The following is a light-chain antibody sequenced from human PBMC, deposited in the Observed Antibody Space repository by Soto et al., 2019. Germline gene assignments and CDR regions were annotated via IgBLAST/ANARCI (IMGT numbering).Light chain of an antibody. CDR3: TLYTSRSTYV. Sequence: QSALTQPPSVSGSPGQSVTISCTGSNSDVGSYNRLSWYQQPPGTAPKLMIYEVSNRPSGVPDRFSGSKSGNTASLTISGLKHEAEADYYCTLYTSRSTYVFGTGTKVTV. CDR2: EVS. CDR1: NSDVGSYNR. J-gene: IGLJ1*01. V-gene: IGLV2-18*01.